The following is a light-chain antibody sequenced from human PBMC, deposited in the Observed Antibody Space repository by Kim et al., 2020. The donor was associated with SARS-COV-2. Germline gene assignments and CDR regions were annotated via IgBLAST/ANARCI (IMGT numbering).Light chain of an antibody. J-gene: IGLJ2*01. CDR3: NSRDSSGNHVV. V-gene: IGLV3-19*01. CDR2: GKN. CDR1: SLRSYY. Sequence: ALRQKVRITCQGASLRSYYASWYQQKQGQAPVLVIYGKNNRPSGIPDRFSGSSSRNTASLTITGAQAEDEADYYCNSRDSSGNHVVFGGGTQLTVL.